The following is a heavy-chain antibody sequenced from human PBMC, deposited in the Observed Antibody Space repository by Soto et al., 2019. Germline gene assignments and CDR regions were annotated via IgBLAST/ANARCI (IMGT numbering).Heavy chain of an antibody. V-gene: IGHV1-18*01. CDR2: ISAYNGNT. D-gene: IGHD5-18*01. CDR3: ARDESGYSYGFFDY. CDR1: GYTFTSYG. J-gene: IGHJ4*02. Sequence: ASVKVSCKASGYTFTSYGISWVRQAPGQGLEWMGWISAYNGNTNYAQKLQGRITMTTDTSTSTAYMELRSLRSDDTAVYYCARDESGYSYGFFDYWGQGTLVTVSS.